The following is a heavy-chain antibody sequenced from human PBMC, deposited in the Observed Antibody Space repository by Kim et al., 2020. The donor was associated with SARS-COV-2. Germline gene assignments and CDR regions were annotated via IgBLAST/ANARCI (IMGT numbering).Heavy chain of an antibody. Sequence: GGSLRLSCAASGFTFSDYYMSWIRQAPGKGLEWVSYISSSSSYTNYADSVKGRFTISRDNSKNSLYLQMNSLRAEDTAVYYCARVGYDYVWGSDRDDYYYYGMDVWGQGTTVTVSS. J-gene: IGHJ6*02. D-gene: IGHD3-16*02. CDR1: GFTFSDYY. CDR2: ISSSSSYT. CDR3: ARVGYDYVWGSDRDDYYYYGMDV. V-gene: IGHV3-11*05.